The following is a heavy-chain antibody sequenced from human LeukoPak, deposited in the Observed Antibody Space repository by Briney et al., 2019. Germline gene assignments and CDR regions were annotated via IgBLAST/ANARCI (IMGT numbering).Heavy chain of an antibody. CDR1: GYTFTSYG. Sequence: ASVKVSCKASGYTFTSYGISWVRQAPGQGLEWMGWISAYNGNTNYAQKLQGRVTMTTDTSTSTAYMELSSLRSEDTAVYYCAREDCSGGSCYFDYWGQGTLVTVSS. D-gene: IGHD2-15*01. J-gene: IGHJ4*02. V-gene: IGHV1-18*01. CDR3: AREDCSGGSCYFDY. CDR2: ISAYNGNT.